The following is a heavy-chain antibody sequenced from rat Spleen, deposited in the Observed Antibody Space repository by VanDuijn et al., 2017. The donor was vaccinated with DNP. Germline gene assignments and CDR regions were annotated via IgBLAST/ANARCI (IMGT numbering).Heavy chain of an antibody. J-gene: IGHJ2*01. V-gene: IGHV5-31*01. CDR3: ARGNYPGINTFDY. D-gene: IGHD1-4*01. CDR1: GFTFNYYW. CDR2: ITSGRGST. Sequence: EVQLVESGGGLVQPGGSLRLSCAASGFTFNYYWMTWVRQAPGRGLEWIASITSGRGSTSYPDSVKGRFSISRDNAKSTLYLQMNSLRSEDTATYYCARGNYPGINTFDYWGQGVMVTVSS.